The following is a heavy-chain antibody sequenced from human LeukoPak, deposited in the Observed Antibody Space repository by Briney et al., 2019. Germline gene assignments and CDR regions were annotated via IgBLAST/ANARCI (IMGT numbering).Heavy chain of an antibody. CDR3: ARRGYDILTGYENDY. V-gene: IGHV1-2*02. D-gene: IGHD3-9*01. Sequence: GESLKISCKASGYTFTGYYMHWVRQAPGQGLEWMGWINPNSGGTNYAQKFQGRVTMTRDTSISTAYMELSRLRSDDTAVYYCARRGYDILTGYENDYWGQGTLVTVSS. CDR2: INPNSGGT. J-gene: IGHJ4*02. CDR1: GYTFTGYY.